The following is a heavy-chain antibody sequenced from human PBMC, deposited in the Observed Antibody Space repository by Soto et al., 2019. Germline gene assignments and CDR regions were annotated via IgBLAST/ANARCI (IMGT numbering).Heavy chain of an antibody. CDR3: AKDVHYDIVTGIEYFDH. J-gene: IGHJ1*01. V-gene: IGHV3-23*01. CDR2: ISGTGRVT. Sequence: EVQLLESGGGLVQPGGSRKISCEFSGFTFSSYAISWVRQAPGRGLEWVSGISGTGRVTNYAESVKGRFTISRDNPKNTLSLEMKSLRAEDTAVYYCAKDVHYDIVTGIEYFDHWGQGTLVTVSS. CDR1: GFTFSSYA. D-gene: IGHD3-9*01.